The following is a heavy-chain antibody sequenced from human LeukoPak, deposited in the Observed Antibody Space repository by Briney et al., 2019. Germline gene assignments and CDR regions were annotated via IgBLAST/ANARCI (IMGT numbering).Heavy chain of an antibody. CDR3: ARGDNTVGATDFDY. Sequence: SETLSLTCSVSGGSISSHYWNWIRQSPGKGLEWIGCIYNSGSTNYNPSLKSRVTISLDTSKNLYSLKLSSVTAADTAVYYCARGDNTVGATDFDYWGQGTLVTVSS. CDR2: IYNSGST. CDR1: GGSISSHY. V-gene: IGHV4-59*11. D-gene: IGHD1-26*01. J-gene: IGHJ4*02.